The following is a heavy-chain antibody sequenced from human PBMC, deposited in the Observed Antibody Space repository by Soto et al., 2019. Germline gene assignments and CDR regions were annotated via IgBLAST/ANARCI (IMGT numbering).Heavy chain of an antibody. CDR3: ARGSGKGTPVFDY. J-gene: IGHJ4*02. CDR1: GGSISSGGYY. CDR2: IYYSGST. D-gene: IGHD2-15*01. Sequence: QVQLQESGPGLVKPSQTLSLTCTVSGGSISSGGYYWSWIRQHPGKGLEWIGYIYYSGSTYYNPSLKSRVTLTVGTSKNQFSLKLSSVTAGETAVYYCARGSGKGTPVFDYWGQGTLVTVSS. V-gene: IGHV4-31*03.